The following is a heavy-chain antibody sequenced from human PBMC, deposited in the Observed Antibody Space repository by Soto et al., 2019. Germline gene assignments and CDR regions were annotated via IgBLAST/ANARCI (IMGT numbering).Heavy chain of an antibody. J-gene: IGHJ4*02. CDR1: GYTFTSYG. Sequence: ASVKVSCKASGYTFTSYGISWVRQAPGKGLEWMGGFDPEDGETIYAQKFQGRVTITGDTSTATAYLVLSSLRSEDTAVYYCARDRDSGSGSYYFDYWGQGTLVTVSS. D-gene: IGHD3-10*01. V-gene: IGHV1-24*01. CDR3: ARDRDSGSGSYYFDY. CDR2: FDPEDGET.